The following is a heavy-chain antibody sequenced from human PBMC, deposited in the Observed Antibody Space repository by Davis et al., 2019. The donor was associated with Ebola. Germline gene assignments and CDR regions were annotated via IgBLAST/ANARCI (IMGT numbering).Heavy chain of an antibody. J-gene: IGHJ3*01. Sequence: GESLKISCSASGFSFSTYVMSWVRQAPGKGLDWVSTYGTSADTYYADSVKGRFTISRDNSKNTLYLQMNGLRVEDTAIYYCAKDNRNIWSEVWGQGTMVTVSS. V-gene: IGHV3-23*01. CDR2: GTSADT. D-gene: IGHD2/OR15-2a*01. CDR1: GFSFSTYV. CDR3: AKDNRNIWSEV.